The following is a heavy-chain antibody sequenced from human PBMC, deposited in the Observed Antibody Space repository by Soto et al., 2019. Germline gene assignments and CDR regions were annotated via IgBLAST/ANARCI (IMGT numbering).Heavy chain of an antibody. J-gene: IGHJ4*02. CDR3: ARVPSSSGRAHFDY. D-gene: IGHD2-15*01. CDR1: GFTFSSYA. CDR2: ISYDGSNK. V-gene: IGHV3-30-3*01. Sequence: QVQLVESGGGVVQPGRSLRLSCAASGFTFSSYAMHWVRQAPGKGLEWVAVISYDGSNKYYADSVKGRFTISRDNSKNTLYLQMNSLRAEDTAVYYCARVPSSSGRAHFDYWGQGTLVTVCS.